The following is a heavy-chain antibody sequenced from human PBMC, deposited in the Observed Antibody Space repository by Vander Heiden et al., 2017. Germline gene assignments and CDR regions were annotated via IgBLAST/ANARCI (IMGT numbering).Heavy chain of an antibody. Sequence: VQLQQWGAGPLKPSETLSLNCAVDGGSFSGYYWSWIRQPPGKGLEWIGEINHSGSTNYNPSLKSRVTISVDTSKNQFSLKLSSVTAADTAVYYCARGEWLLYEESYYFDYWGQGTLGTVAA. D-gene: IGHD3-3*01. CDR2: INHSGST. CDR3: ARGEWLLYEESYYFDY. J-gene: IGHJ4*02. V-gene: IGHV4-34*01. CDR1: GGSFSGYY.